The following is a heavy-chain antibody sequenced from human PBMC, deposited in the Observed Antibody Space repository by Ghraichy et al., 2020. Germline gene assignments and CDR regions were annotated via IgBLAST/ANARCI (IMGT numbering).Heavy chain of an antibody. J-gene: IGHJ4*02. Sequence: SGPTLVKPTQTLTLTCTFSGFSLSTSGVGVGWIRQPPGRALEWLALIYWNDDKRYSPSLNNRLTIANDTSKNLVVLIMTNMDPVDTATYFCVHLNTLKWGQGTLVTVSS. CDR3: VHLNTLK. CDR2: IYWNDDK. CDR1: GFSLSTSGVG. D-gene: IGHD2-2*02. V-gene: IGHV2-5*01.